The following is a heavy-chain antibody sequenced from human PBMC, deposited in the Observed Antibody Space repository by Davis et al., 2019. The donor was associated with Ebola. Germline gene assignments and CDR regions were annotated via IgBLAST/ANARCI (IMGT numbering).Heavy chain of an antibody. Sequence: GESLKISCAASGFTFNTIFMSFYRQAPGKGLEWVSALSDSGYELRYADSVRGRFTISRDNSKNTLYLQLNSLRADDTAVYYCAKDGTSSRGSHAFDIWGQGTMVTVSS. V-gene: IGHV3-23*01. CDR2: LSDSGYEL. J-gene: IGHJ3*02. CDR3: AKDGTSSRGSHAFDI. CDR1: GFTFNTIF. D-gene: IGHD6-6*01.